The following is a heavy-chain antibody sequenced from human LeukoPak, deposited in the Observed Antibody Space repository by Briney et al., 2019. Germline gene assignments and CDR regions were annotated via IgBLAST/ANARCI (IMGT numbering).Heavy chain of an antibody. J-gene: IGHJ4*02. CDR2: IKSKTDGGTT. Sequence: GGSLRLSCAASGFTFSNAWMSWVRQAPGKGLEWVGRIKSKTDGGTTDYAAPVKGRFTISSDDSKNTLYLQMNSLKTEDTAVYYCTTDLGVVISIYNGYWGQGTLVTVSS. V-gene: IGHV3-15*01. D-gene: IGHD3-3*01. CDR1: GFTFSNAW. CDR3: TTDLGVVISIYNGY.